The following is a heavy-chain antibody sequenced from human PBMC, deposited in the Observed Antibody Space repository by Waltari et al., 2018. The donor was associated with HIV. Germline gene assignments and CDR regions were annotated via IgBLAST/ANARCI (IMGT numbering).Heavy chain of an antibody. Sequence: RLSCAASGFTFSSYAMSWVRQAPGKGLEWVSAISGSGGSTYYADSVKGRFTISRDNSKNTLYLQMNSLRAEDTAVYYCAKEGTIFGEGSLLYLDYWGQGTLVTVSS. CDR3: AKEGTIFGEGSLLYLDY. J-gene: IGHJ4*02. CDR2: ISGSGGST. D-gene: IGHD3-3*01. CDR1: GFTFSSYA. V-gene: IGHV3-23*01.